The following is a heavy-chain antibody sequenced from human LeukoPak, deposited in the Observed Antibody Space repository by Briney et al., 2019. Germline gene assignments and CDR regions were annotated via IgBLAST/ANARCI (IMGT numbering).Heavy chain of an antibody. CDR1: GYTFTGYY. CDR3: AREAVAGTSYFDY. CDR2: INPNSGGT. Sequence: ASVKVSCKASGYTFTGYYMHWVRQAPGQGLEGMGWINPNSGGTNYAQKFQGWVTMTRDTSISTAYMELSRLRSDDTAVYYCAREAVAGTSYFDYGGQGTLVTVSS. D-gene: IGHD6-19*01. J-gene: IGHJ4*02. V-gene: IGHV1-2*04.